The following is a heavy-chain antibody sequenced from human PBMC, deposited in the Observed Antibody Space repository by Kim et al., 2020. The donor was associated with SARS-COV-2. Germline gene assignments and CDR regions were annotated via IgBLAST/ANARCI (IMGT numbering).Heavy chain of an antibody. Sequence: SETLSLTCAVYGGSFSGYYWSWIRQPPGKGLEWIGEINHSGSTNNNPSLKSRGTISVDTTKNQFSLKLSSVTAADTAAYYCARGRALWCGKLFYYGMVV. CDR3: ARGRALWCGKLFYYGMVV. J-gene: IGHJ6*01. CDR2: INHSGST. CDR1: GGSFSGYY. V-gene: IGHV4-34*04. D-gene: IGHD3-10*01.